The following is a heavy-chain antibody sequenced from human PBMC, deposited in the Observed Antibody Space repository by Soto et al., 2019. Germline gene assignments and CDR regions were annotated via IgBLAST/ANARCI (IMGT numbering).Heavy chain of an antibody. Sequence: QVQLVESGGDVVQPGRSLRLSCAASGFTFSFYAMHWVRQAPGKGLEWLAVISYNGRNKHYVDSVKGRFTISRDNSQDTLYLQMDSLRPADTAVYYCARQAKIGDRSQFYFDSWGQGTLVTVSS. CDR1: GFTFSFYA. J-gene: IGHJ4*02. D-gene: IGHD3-16*01. V-gene: IGHV3-30*04. CDR2: ISYNGRNK. CDR3: ARQAKIGDRSQFYFDS.